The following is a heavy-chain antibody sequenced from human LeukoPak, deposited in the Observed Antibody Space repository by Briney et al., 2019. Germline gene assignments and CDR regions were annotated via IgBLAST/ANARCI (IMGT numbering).Heavy chain of an antibody. Sequence: GGSLRLSFASSGFTFSSFAMSGVRQAPGKELEWFSIISGTGCSTYCADSVDGRFTIARYNCNNTLFLLMTSLTAEHTSVYYCAKDHDSCSSLPCYGGGFDYWGQGTLVTVSS. CDR1: GFTFSSFA. D-gene: IGHD2-2*01. V-gene: IGHV3-23*01. CDR2: ISGTGCST. CDR3: AKDHDSCSSLPCYGGGFDY. J-gene: IGHJ4*02.